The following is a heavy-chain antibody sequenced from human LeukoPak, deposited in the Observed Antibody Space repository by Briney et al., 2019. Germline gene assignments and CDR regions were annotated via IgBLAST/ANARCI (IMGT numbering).Heavy chain of an antibody. CDR3: ATLPARSGYDYFDY. D-gene: IGHD5-12*01. J-gene: IGHJ4*02. Sequence: GGSLRLSCAASAFTFSNYAMHWVRQAPGKGLEWVAVISYDGSNKYYADSVKGRFTIPRDNSKNTLYLQMNSLRAEDTAVYYCATLPARSGYDYFDYWGQGTLVTVSS. CDR1: AFTFSNYA. V-gene: IGHV3-30*04. CDR2: ISYDGSNK.